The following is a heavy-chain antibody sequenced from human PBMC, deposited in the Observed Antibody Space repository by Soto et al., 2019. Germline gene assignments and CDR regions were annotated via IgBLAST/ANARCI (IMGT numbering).Heavy chain of an antibody. CDR2: ISYDGSNK. Sequence: GGSLRLSCAASGFTFGSYAMHWVRQAPGKGLEWVAVISYDGSNKYYADPVKSRFTISRDNSKNKLYLQMNSLRADDTAVYYCARDPDRSGYYVFDYWGQGTLVTVSS. J-gene: IGHJ4*02. V-gene: IGHV3-30-3*01. D-gene: IGHD3-22*01. CDR1: GFTFGSYA. CDR3: ARDPDRSGYYVFDY.